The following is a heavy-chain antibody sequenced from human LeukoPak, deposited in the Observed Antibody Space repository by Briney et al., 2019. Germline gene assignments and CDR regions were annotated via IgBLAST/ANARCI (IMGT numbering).Heavy chain of an antibody. CDR3: ARAEGRVGATGFDY. CDR1: GGSISSYY. CDR2: IYYSGST. D-gene: IGHD1-26*01. Sequence: PSETLSLTCTVSGGSISSYYWSWIRQPPGKGLEWIGYIYYSGSTNYNPSLKSRVTISVDTSKNQFSLQLSSVTAADTAVYYCARAEGRVGATGFDYWGQGTLVTVSS. V-gene: IGHV4-59*01. J-gene: IGHJ4*02.